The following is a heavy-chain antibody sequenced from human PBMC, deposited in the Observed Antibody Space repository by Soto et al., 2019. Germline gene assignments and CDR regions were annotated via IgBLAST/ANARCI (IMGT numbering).Heavy chain of an antibody. V-gene: IGHV3-48*02. Sequence: PGWSLRLSCASSVFTFITYSINWVCQAPGKGLEWISYISDNSSVIYYADAVKGRFTISRDNAKNSLYLQMNSLRDEDTAVYYCARDRDAYCSKGICSGPYFDYWGQGTLVTVSS. D-gene: IGHD2-8*01. CDR1: VFTFITYS. CDR2: ISDNSSVI. CDR3: ARDRDAYCSKGICSGPYFDY. J-gene: IGHJ4*02.